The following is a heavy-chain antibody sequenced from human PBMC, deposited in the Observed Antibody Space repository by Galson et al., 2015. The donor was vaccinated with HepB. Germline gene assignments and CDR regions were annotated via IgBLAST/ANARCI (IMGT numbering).Heavy chain of an antibody. Sequence: SVKVSCKASGYTFTSYAMNWVRQAPGQGLEWMGWINTNTGNPTYAQGFTGRFVFSLDTSVSTAYLQISSLKAEDTAVYYCARDELRYFDWPYYFDYWGQGTLVTVSS. CDR3: ARDELRYFDWPYYFDY. CDR1: GYTFTSYA. V-gene: IGHV7-4-1*02. D-gene: IGHD3-9*01. J-gene: IGHJ4*02. CDR2: INTNTGNP.